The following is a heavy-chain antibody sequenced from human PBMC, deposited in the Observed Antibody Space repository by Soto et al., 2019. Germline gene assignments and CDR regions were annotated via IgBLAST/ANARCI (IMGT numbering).Heavy chain of an antibody. J-gene: IGHJ4*02. D-gene: IGHD1-1*01. CDR2: IIHTGST. CDR3: APQVVTTATKKP. CDR1: GGSFSGYY. V-gene: IGHV4-34*12. Sequence: QVQLQQLGAGLLKPSETLSLTCAVYGGSFSGYYWSWIRQPPGKGLEWIGAIIHTGSTNYNPSLKSRVTISIDTSKKQFSLKLSSVTAADTAVYYCAPQVVTTATKKPWGQGTLVTVSS.